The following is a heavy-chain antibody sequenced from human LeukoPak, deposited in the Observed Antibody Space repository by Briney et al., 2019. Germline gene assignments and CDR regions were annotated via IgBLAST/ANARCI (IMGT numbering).Heavy chain of an antibody. CDR3: ARDWDGYSGYEGRNDY. J-gene: IGHJ4*02. CDR2: ISSSSSYI. D-gene: IGHD5-12*01. Sequence: GGSLRLSCAASGFTFSSYSMNWVRQAPGKGLEWVSSISSSSSYIYYADSVKGRFTIARDNTKNSLYLQINSLRAEDTAVYYCARDWDGYSGYEGRNDYWGQGTLVTVSS. V-gene: IGHV3-21*01. CDR1: GFTFSSYS.